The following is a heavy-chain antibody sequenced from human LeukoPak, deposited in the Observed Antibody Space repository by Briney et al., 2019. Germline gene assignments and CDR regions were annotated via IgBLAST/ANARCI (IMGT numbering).Heavy chain of an antibody. CDR3: ARHYGP. CDR2: IYYSGSA. CDR1: GGSISSINYF. D-gene: IGHD3-16*01. V-gene: IGHV4-30-4*01. J-gene: IGHJ5*02. Sequence: SETLSLTCTVSGGSISSINYFWTWVRQPPGKGLEWIGYIYYSGSAYYNPSLAGRVAISLDTSKNQFSLKLHSVTAADTAVYYCARHYGPWGQGTLVTVSS.